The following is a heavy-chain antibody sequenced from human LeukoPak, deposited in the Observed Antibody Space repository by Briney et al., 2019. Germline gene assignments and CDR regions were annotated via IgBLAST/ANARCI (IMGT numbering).Heavy chain of an antibody. CDR1: GYSFTSYW. D-gene: IGHD3-22*01. J-gene: IGHJ3*02. CDR2: IYPGDSDT. Sequence: GESLKISCKGSGYSFTSYWIGWVRQMPGKGLEWMGIIYPGDSDTRYSPSFQGQVTISADKSISTAYLQWSSLKASDTAMYYCARPATYYYDSKAPYAFDIWGQGTMVTVSS. CDR3: ARPATYYYDSKAPYAFDI. V-gene: IGHV5-51*01.